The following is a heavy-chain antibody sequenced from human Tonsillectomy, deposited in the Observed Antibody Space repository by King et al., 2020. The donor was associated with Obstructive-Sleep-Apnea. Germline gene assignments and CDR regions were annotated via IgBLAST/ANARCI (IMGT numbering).Heavy chain of an antibody. J-gene: IGHJ4*02. CDR1: GYTLTELS. D-gene: IGHD3-10*01. CDR3: ATGGYYGSGSYYVHFDY. CDR2: FDPEDGET. V-gene: IGHV1-24*01. Sequence: GGGGREPGASVKVSCKVSGYTLTELSMHWVRQAPGKGLEWMGGFDPEDGETIYAQKFQGRVTMTEDTSSDTAYMELSSLRSEDTAVYYCATGGYYGSGSYYVHFDYWGQGTLVTVSS.